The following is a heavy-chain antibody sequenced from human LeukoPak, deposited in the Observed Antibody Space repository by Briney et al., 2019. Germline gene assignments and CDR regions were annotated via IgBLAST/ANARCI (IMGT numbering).Heavy chain of an antibody. CDR3: AREVGYCSGGSCYNWFDP. J-gene: IGHJ5*02. V-gene: IGHV3-53*01. D-gene: IGHD2-15*01. CDR2: IYPGGST. Sequence: PGGSLRLSCAASGFTFSSYSMNWVRQAPGKGLEWFPFIYPGGSTNYADPVKGRFTISRDNSENTLYLQMNSLRAEDTAVYYCAREVGYCSGGSCYNWFDPWGQGTLVTVSS. CDR1: GFTFSSYS.